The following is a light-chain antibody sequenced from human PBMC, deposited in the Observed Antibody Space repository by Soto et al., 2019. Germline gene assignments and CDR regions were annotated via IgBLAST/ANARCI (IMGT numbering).Light chain of an antibody. Sequence: DLQMTQSPSSLSASVGDRVTITCRASQIISSYLNWYQQKPGKAPKLLIYAASSLQSGVPSRFSGSGSGTDFTLTISSQQPEDFATYYCQQSYGTPLTFGGGTKVEIK. CDR3: QQSYGTPLT. CDR2: AAS. V-gene: IGKV1-39*01. CDR1: QIISSY. J-gene: IGKJ4*01.